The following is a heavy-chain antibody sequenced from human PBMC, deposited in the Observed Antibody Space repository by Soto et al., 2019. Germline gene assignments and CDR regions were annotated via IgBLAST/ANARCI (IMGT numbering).Heavy chain of an antibody. CDR1: GFTFSSYA. CDR3: ARDITHSEWELPMGYFDY. V-gene: IGHV3-30-3*01. D-gene: IGHD1-26*01. CDR2: ISYDGSNK. Sequence: QVQLVESGGGVVQPGRSLRLSCAASGFTFSSYAMHWVRQAPGKGLEWVAVISYDGSNKYYADSVKGRFTISRDNSKNTLYLQMNSLRAEDTAVYYCARDITHSEWELPMGYFDYWGQGTLVTVSS. J-gene: IGHJ4*02.